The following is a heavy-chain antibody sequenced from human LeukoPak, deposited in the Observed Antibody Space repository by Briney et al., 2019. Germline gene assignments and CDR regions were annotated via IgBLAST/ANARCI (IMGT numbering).Heavy chain of an antibody. CDR1: GFTFITYA. J-gene: IGHJ5*01. D-gene: IGHD5-12*01. V-gene: IGHV3-30-3*01. Sequence: GGSLRLSCAASGFTFITYAMHWVRQAPGKGLEWVAIISYDGINEYYADSVKGRFTISRDNAKNSLDLQMSSLRPEDTALYYCVKDKHRDGYTYGVYDSWGQGTLITVSS. CDR2: ISYDGINE. CDR3: VKDKHRDGYTYGVYDS.